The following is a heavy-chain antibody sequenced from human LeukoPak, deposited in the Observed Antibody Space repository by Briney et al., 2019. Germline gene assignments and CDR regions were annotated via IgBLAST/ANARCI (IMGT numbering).Heavy chain of an antibody. J-gene: IGHJ3*02. Sequence: SETLSLTCTVSGGSISSSSYYWGWIRQPPGKGLEWIGSIYYSGSTYYNPSLKSRVTISVDTSKNQFSLKLSSATAADTAVYYCARDLLVGAFDIWGQGTMVTVSS. CDR3: ARDLLVGAFDI. V-gene: IGHV4-39*07. CDR2: IYYSGST. CDR1: GGSISSSSYY. D-gene: IGHD3-10*01.